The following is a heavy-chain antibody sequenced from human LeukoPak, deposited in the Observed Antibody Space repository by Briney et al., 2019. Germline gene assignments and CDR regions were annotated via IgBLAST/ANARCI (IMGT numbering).Heavy chain of an antibody. D-gene: IGHD1-26*01. V-gene: IGHV1-8*03. CDR2: MNPNSGNT. CDR3: ARSPSSKWELLRGYYYYYMDV. CDR1: GYTFTSYD. J-gene: IGHJ6*03. Sequence: APVKVSCKASGYTFTSYDINWVRQATGQGLEWMGWMNPNSGNTGYAQKFQGRVTITRNTSISTAYMELSSLRSEDTAVYYCARSPSSKWELLRGYYYYYMDVWGKGTTVTVSS.